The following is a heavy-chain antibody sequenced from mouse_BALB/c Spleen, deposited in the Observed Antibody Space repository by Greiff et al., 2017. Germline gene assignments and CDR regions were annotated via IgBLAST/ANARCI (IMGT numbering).Heavy chain of an antibody. CDR3: ARWGGNYVYYYAMDY. CDR2: ISSGSSTI. J-gene: IGHJ4*01. Sequence: EVKLMESGGGLVQPGGSRKLSCAASGFTFSSFGMHWVRQAPEKGLEWVAYISSGSSTIYYADTVKGRFTISRDNPKNTLFLQMTSLRSEDTAMYYCARWGGNYVYYYAMDYWGQGTSVTVSS. D-gene: IGHD2-1*01. CDR1: GFTFSSFG. V-gene: IGHV5-17*02.